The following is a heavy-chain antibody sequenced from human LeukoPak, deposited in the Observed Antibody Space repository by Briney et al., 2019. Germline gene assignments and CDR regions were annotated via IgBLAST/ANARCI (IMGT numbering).Heavy chain of an antibody. CDR2: INRNGGST. V-gene: IGHV3-20*04. CDR1: GFTFDDYG. Sequence: GGSLRLSCAASGFTFDDYGMSWVRQAPGKGLEWVSGINRNGGSTGYADSVKGQFTISRDNAKNSLYLQMNSLRAEDTALYYCAGTIAVAGSSDYFYYMDVWGKGTTVTVSS. J-gene: IGHJ6*03. D-gene: IGHD6-19*01. CDR3: AGTIAVAGSSDYFYYMDV.